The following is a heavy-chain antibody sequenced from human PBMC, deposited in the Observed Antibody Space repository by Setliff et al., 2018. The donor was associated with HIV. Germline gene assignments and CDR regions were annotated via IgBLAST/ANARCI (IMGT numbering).Heavy chain of an antibody. V-gene: IGHV3-48*01. CDR2: ISGNSGTI. Sequence: GGSLRLSCVGSGFIFSIYTMHWFRQAPGKGLEWISYISGNSGTIYYADSVKGRFTISRDNAKNSLSLQMDSLRAEDTAVYYCARSVIGYYYYGMDVWGQGTLVTVSS. CDR1: GFIFSIYT. J-gene: IGHJ6*02. CDR3: ARSVIGYYYYGMDV. D-gene: IGHD3-10*01.